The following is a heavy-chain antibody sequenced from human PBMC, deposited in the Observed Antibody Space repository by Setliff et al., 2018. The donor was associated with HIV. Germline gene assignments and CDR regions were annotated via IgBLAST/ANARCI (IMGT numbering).Heavy chain of an antibody. CDR1: GYSFSDYW. V-gene: IGHV5-51*01. J-gene: IGHJ6*02. CDR2: IFPDDSDT. D-gene: IGHD3-10*01. CDR3: ARHRTMVRGSYGMDV. Sequence: PGESLKISCKASGYSFSDYWIGWVRQMPGKGLEWMGIIFPDDSDTRYSPSFQGHVTISADKSISTAYLQWSSLKASDTAIYYCARHRTMVRGSYGMDVWGQGTTVTVSS.